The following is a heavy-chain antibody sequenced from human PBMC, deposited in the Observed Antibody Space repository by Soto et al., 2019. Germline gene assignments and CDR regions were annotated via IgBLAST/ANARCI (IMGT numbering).Heavy chain of an antibody. V-gene: IGHV4-4*02. CDR1: GGSVSATNW. D-gene: IGHD2-15*01. CDR3: XXXXXXXXXPAAY. Sequence: QVQLQESGPGLVKPSGTLSLTCAVSGGSVSATNWWSWIRQPPGKGLEWIGEINLSGTTNYNPSLKRRVTMSIDQSQNEVSXXXXXXXXXXXXXXXXXXXXXXXXXPAAYCGQGTLVT. J-gene: IGHJ4*02. CDR2: INLSGTT.